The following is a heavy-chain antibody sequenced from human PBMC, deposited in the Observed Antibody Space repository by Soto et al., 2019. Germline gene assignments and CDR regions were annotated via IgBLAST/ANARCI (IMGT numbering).Heavy chain of an antibody. Sequence: GGSLRLSCAASGFTFSSYGMHWVRQAPGKGLEWVAVILYDGSNKYYADSVKGRFTISRDNSKNTLYLQMNSLRAEDTAVYYCAKGGVTGHYFDYWGQGTLVTVSS. J-gene: IGHJ4*02. D-gene: IGHD2-8*01. CDR1: GFTFSSYG. V-gene: IGHV3-30*18. CDR3: AKGGVTGHYFDY. CDR2: ILYDGSNK.